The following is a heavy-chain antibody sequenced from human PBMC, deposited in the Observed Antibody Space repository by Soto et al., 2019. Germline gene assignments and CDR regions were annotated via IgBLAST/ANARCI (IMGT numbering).Heavy chain of an antibody. CDR3: ARGKDGDHDPFDI. V-gene: IGHV4-34*01. CDR1: GGSFSGHY. J-gene: IGHJ3*02. Sequence: QVQLQEWGAGLLKPSETLSVTCAVYGGSFSGHYWSWIRQPPGKGLEWIGEINYSGSTKYNPSLKSRVTISIDPSKNQFSLKLNSVTAADTAVYYCARGKDGDHDPFDIWGQGTSVIVSS. D-gene: IGHD4-17*01. CDR2: INYSGST.